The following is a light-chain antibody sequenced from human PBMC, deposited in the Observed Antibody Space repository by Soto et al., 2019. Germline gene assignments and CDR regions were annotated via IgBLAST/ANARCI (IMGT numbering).Light chain of an antibody. J-gene: IGKJ2*01. CDR2: SAS. CDR1: QDINVY. CDR3: QHGYVAPYN. V-gene: IGKV1-39*01. Sequence: DIQMNQSPSSVHASVGDTVPIAGRASQDINVYLNWYQQKPGELPKILIYSASSLHSGVPSRFTGSGSETDFTLTIRSLQPEDFATYYCQHGYVAPYNFGQGTKVDIK.